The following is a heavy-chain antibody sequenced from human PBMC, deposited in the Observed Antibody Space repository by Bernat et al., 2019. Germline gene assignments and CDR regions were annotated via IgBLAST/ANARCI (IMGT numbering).Heavy chain of an antibody. CDR3: ARGFGHYDSSGYYYADYFDY. CDR1: GGSFSGYY. CDR2: INHIGST. D-gene: IGHD3-22*01. J-gene: IGHJ4*02. V-gene: IGHV4-34*01. Sequence: QVQLQQWGAGLLKPSETLSPTCAVYGGSFSGYYWSWIRQPPGKGLELIGEINHIGSTNYNPSLKSRVTISVDTTKNQFSLKLSSVTAAETAVYYCARGFGHYDSSGYYYADYFDYWGQGTLVNVSS.